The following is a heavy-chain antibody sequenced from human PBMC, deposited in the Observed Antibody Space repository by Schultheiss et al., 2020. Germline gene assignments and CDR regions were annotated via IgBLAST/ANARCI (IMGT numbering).Heavy chain of an antibody. Sequence: GGSLRLSCAASGFTFSSYSMNWVRQAPGKGLEWVSYISSSSSTIYYADSVKGRFTISRDNAKNSLYLQMNSLRDEDTAVYYCAGEKYGDYGVCAFDIWGQGTMVTVSS. D-gene: IGHD4-17*01. CDR3: AGEKYGDYGVCAFDI. CDR1: GFTFSSYS. CDR2: ISSSSSTI. V-gene: IGHV3-48*02. J-gene: IGHJ3*02.